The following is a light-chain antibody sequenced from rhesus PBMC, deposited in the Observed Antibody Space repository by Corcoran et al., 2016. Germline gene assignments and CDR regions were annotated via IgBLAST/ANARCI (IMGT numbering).Light chain of an antibody. V-gene: IGKV1S15*01. J-gene: IGKJ3*01. CDR3: QHGSGTPFT. CDR2: YAS. Sequence: DIQMTQSPSSLSASAGDTVTITCRASQGISNNLAWYQQKPGKVPKLLIYYASTLQSGVPSRFSDSGSGTDFTLTISSLRPDDFATYYCQHGSGTPFTFGPGTKLDIK. CDR1: QGISNN.